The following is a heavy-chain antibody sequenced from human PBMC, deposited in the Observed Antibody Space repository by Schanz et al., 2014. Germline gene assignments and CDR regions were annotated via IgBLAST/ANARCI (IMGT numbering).Heavy chain of an antibody. J-gene: IGHJ4*02. Sequence: VQLEQSGAEVKKPGSSVKVSCKASGGTFSSFGINWVRQAPGQGLEWMGRIIPSLGLAKYEQKFQDKVTITADTSTSTAYMELSSLRSEDTAVYYCARGYGDSPTAFWGQGTLVTVSS. V-gene: IGHV1-69*04. CDR1: GGTFSSFG. CDR2: IIPSLGLA. D-gene: IGHD4-17*01. CDR3: ARGYGDSPTAF.